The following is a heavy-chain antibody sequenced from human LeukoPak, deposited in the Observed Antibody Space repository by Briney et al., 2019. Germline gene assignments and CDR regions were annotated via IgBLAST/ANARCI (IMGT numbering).Heavy chain of an antibody. Sequence: PAGGSLRLSCAASGFTFRSYAMSWVRQAPGEGLEWVSGISGSGDNTYYADSVKGRFTISRDNSKNTLYLQMNSLGAEDTAVYYCAKNGYSGGWYRGDYFDYWGQGTLVTVSS. CDR1: GFTFRSYA. J-gene: IGHJ4*02. CDR2: ISGSGDNT. D-gene: IGHD6-19*01. V-gene: IGHV3-23*01. CDR3: AKNGYSGGWYRGDYFDY.